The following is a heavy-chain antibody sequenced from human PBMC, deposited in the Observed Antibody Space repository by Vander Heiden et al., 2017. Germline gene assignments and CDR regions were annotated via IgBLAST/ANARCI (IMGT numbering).Heavy chain of an antibody. Sequence: QVQLQQWGTGLLKPSETLSLTCAVYGGSFSGYYWSWIRQPPGKGLAWIGEINHSGSTNYNPSLKSRVTISVDTSKNQFSLKLSSVTAADTAVYYCASHVLRFLEWSYDYWGQGTLVTVSS. D-gene: IGHD3-3*01. CDR3: ASHVLRFLEWSYDY. CDR1: GGSFSGYY. V-gene: IGHV4-34*01. CDR2: INHSGST. J-gene: IGHJ4*02.